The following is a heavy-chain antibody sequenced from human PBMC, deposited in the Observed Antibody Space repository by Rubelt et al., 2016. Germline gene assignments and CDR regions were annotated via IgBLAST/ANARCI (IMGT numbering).Heavy chain of an antibody. V-gene: IGHV3-21*01. J-gene: IGHJ6*02. CDR2: ISGSGGST. D-gene: IGHD3-10*01. CDR3: ARDTLWLGEGYYGMDV. Sequence: RGGLEWVSAISGSGGSTYYADSVKGRFTISRDNAKNSLYLQMNSLRAEDTAVYYCARDTLWLGEGYYGMDVWGQGTTVTVSS.